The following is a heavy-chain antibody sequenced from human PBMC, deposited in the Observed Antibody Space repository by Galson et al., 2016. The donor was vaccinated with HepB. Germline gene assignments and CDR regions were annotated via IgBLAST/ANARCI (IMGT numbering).Heavy chain of an antibody. V-gene: IGHV4-61*01. D-gene: IGHD6-13*01. CDR1: GGSVNSGSHY. CDR3: ARNPEYSNSWYIFGY. CDR2: IYSSGNT. J-gene: IGHJ4*02. Sequence: SETLSLTCTVSGGSVNSGSHYWSWIRQSPGKGLEWIGYIYSSGNTNYNPSLKSRVTISVDTSKNQFSLNLRSVNAADTAVYYCARNPEYSNSWYIFGYWGQGTLVTVSS.